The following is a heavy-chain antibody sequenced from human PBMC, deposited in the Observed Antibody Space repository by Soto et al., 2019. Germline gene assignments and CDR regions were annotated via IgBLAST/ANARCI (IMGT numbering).Heavy chain of an antibody. D-gene: IGHD4-17*01. CDR1: GGTFSSYT. V-gene: IGHV1-69*02. CDR2: IIPILGIA. J-gene: IGHJ3*02. CDR3: ARSGGMTTVTTRNKGAFDI. Sequence: ASVKVSCKASGGTFSSYTISWVRQAPGQGLEWMGRIIPILGIANYAQKFQGRVTITADKSTSTAYMELSSLRSEDTAVYYCARSGGMTTVTTRNKGAFDIWGQGTMVTVSS.